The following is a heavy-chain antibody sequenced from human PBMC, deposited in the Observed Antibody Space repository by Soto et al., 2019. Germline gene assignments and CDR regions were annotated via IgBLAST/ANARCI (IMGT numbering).Heavy chain of an antibody. CDR3: ARERGGYVHAEYFQH. D-gene: IGHD5-12*01. J-gene: IGHJ1*01. CDR1: GFTFSSYG. CDR2: IWYDGSNK. Sequence: QVQLVESGGGVVQPGRSLRLSCAASGFTFSSYGMHWVRQAPGKGLEWVAVIWYDGSNKYYADSVKGRFTISRDNSKNTLYLQMNSLRAEDTAVYYCARERGGYVHAEYFQHWGQGTLVTVSS. V-gene: IGHV3-33*01.